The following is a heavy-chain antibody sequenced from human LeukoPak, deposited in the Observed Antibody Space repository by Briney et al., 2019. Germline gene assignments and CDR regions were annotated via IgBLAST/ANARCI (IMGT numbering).Heavy chain of an antibody. J-gene: IGHJ4*02. D-gene: IGHD1-7*01. V-gene: IGHV3-23*01. CDR2: ISGSGGST. Sequence: GGSLRLSCAAPGFTFSSYAMSWVRQAPGKGXEWVSAISGSGGSTYYADSVKGRFTISRDNSKKTPYLQMNSLRAEDTAIFYCAKDVYNWNFYFDYWGQGTLVTVSS. CDR3: AKDVYNWNFYFDY. CDR1: GFTFSSYA.